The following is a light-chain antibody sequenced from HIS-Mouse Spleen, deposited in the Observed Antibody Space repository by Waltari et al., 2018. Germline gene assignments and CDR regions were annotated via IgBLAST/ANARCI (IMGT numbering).Light chain of an antibody. Sequence: QSALTQPASVSGSPGQSITISCTGTSSDVWSYNLVSRYQQHTGKAPKLMIYEGSKRPSGVSNRFSGSKSGNTASLTISGLQAEDEADYYCCSYAGSSTWVFGGGTKLTVL. J-gene: IGLJ3*02. CDR3: CSYAGSSTWV. CDR2: EGS. CDR1: SSDVWSYNL. V-gene: IGLV2-23*01.